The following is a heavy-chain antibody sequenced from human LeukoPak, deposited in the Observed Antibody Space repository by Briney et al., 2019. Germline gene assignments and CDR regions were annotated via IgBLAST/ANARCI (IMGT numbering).Heavy chain of an antibody. CDR1: GGSISSSSYY. J-gene: IGHJ5*02. Sequence: SETLSLTCTVSGGSISSSSYYWGWIRQPPGKGLEWIGSIYYSGSTYYNPSLESRVTISVDTSKNQFSLKLSSVTAADTAVYYCARDTMDRWGQGTLVTVSS. CDR3: ARDTMDR. V-gene: IGHV4-39*07. CDR2: IYYSGST. D-gene: IGHD5-24*01.